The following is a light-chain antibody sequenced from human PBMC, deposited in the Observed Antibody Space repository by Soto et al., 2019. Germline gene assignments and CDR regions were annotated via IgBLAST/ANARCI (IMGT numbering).Light chain of an antibody. CDR2: DAS. CDR1: QSVSSY. Sequence: EIVLTQSPATLSLSPGERATLSCMASQSVSSYLAWYQQKPGQAPRLLIYDASNRATGIPARFSGSGSGTDFTLTISSLEPEDFAVYYCQQRSNWQVTFGGGTKVEIK. CDR3: QQRSNWQVT. V-gene: IGKV3-11*01. J-gene: IGKJ4*01.